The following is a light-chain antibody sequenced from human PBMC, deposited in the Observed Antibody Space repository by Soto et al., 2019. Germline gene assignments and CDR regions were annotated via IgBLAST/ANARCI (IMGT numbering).Light chain of an antibody. CDR2: GAS. V-gene: IGKV3-20*01. Sequence: EIVLTQSPGTLSLSPGERVTLSCRASQSLTSNYLAWYQQKPGQAPRLLIYGASSRATGIPDRFSGSWSGKDFTLTISRLEPEDFAVYYCQHHESSPPSYTFGQGTKLEIK. CDR1: QSLTSNY. CDR3: QHHESSPPSYT. J-gene: IGKJ2*01.